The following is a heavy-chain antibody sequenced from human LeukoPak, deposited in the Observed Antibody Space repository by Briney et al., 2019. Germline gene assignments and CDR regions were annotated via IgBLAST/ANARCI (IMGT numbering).Heavy chain of an antibody. V-gene: IGHV4-39*01. CDR2: VHYSGST. Sequence: SETLSLTCTVSGGSISSRSYYWGWIRQPPGKGLEWVGSVHYSGSTYYNPSLRSRVIISVDTSKNQFSLQLNSVTAADTAVYYCARHLGGSSLFDYWGQGALVTVSS. J-gene: IGHJ4*02. D-gene: IGHD6-13*01. CDR1: GGSISSRSYY. CDR3: ARHLGGSSLFDY.